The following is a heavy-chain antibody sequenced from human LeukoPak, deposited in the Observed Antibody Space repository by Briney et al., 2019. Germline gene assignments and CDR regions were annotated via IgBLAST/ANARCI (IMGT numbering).Heavy chain of an antibody. D-gene: IGHD3-16*02. Sequence: GGSLRLSCAASGFTFSSYEMNWARQAPGKGLGWVSYISSGGTTIYYADSVKGRFTISRDNAKNSLYLQMNSLRAEDTAVYYCAADGLTFGGVIHFWGQGTLVTVSS. CDR2: ISSGGTTI. CDR1: GFTFSSYE. V-gene: IGHV3-48*03. J-gene: IGHJ4*02. CDR3: AADGLTFGGVIHF.